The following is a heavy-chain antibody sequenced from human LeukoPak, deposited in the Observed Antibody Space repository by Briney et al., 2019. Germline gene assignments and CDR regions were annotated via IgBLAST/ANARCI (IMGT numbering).Heavy chain of an antibody. Sequence: ASVKVSCKASGGTFSSYAISWGRQAPGQGVEWMGGIIPIFGTANYAQKFQGRVTITTDESTSTAYMELSSLRSEDTAVYYCARGDYGGPDYWGQGTLVTVSS. CDR3: ARGDYGGPDY. J-gene: IGHJ4*02. CDR2: IIPIFGTA. D-gene: IGHD4/OR15-4a*01. CDR1: GGTFSSYA. V-gene: IGHV1-69*05.